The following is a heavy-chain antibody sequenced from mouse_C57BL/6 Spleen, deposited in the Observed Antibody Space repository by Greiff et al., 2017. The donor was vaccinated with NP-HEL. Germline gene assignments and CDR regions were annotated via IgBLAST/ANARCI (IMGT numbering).Heavy chain of an antibody. J-gene: IGHJ2*01. D-gene: IGHD1-1*01. CDR1: GYTFTDYY. CDR3: AREEVLRFSYYFDY. Sequence: EVQLQQSGPELVKPGASVKISCKASGYTFTDYYMNWVKQSHGKSLEWIGDINPNNGGTSYNQKFKGKATLTVDKSSSTAYMELRSLTSEDSAVYYCAREEVLRFSYYFDYWGQGTTLTVSS. CDR2: INPNNGGT. V-gene: IGHV1-26*01.